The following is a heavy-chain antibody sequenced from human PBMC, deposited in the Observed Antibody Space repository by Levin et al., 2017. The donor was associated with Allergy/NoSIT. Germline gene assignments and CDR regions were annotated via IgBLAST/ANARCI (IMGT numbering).Heavy chain of an antibody. V-gene: IGHV1-2*02. J-gene: IGHJ4*02. CDR3: VRGPNWGLDY. D-gene: IGHD7-27*01. CDR2: INPKSGGT. Sequence: PGGSLRLSCKASGYTFNDYYMHWARQAPGQGLEWMGWINPKSGGTNYAQKFQGRVTMTTDTSISTAYMDLSRLTSDDTAVYYCVRGPNWGLDYWGQGTLVTVSS. CDR1: GYTFNDYY.